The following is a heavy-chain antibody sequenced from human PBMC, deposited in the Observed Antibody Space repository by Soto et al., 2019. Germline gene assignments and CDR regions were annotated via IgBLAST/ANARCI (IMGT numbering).Heavy chain of an antibody. CDR1: GFMFSNYW. CDR2: IKQDGSDK. CDR3: ARNRDYAFDY. D-gene: IGHD4-17*01. V-gene: IGHV3-7*01. J-gene: IGHJ4*02. Sequence: GGSLRLSCAASGFMFSNYWMSWVRQAPGKGLEWVAIIKQDGSDKYYVDSVKGRFTISRDNAKSSLYLQMNSLRIEDAAVYYCARNRDYAFDYWGRGTLVTVSS.